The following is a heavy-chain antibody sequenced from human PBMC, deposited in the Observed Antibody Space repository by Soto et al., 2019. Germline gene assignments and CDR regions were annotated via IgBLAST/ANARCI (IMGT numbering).Heavy chain of an antibody. D-gene: IGHD6-19*01. CDR1: GFSFSTYD. J-gene: IGHJ4*02. CDR2: ISSGGQTI. Sequence: GGSLRLSCAASGFSFSTYDMNWVRQAPGKGLEWVSYISSGGQTIKYTDSVKGRFTISRDNAKNSLYLQMSSLRAEDTAVYYCPTAVAGTHFGDWGQGTLVTVSS. CDR3: PTAVAGTHFGD. V-gene: IGHV3-48*01.